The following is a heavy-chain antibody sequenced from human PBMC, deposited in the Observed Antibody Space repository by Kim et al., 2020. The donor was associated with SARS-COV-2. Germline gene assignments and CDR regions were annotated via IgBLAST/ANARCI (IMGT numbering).Heavy chain of an antibody. CDR2: FYDSGNT. CDR3: ATYNSVYYYN. V-gene: IGHV4-59*13. J-gene: IGHJ4*02. D-gene: IGHD3-22*01. CDR1: GGSISSYY. Sequence: SETLSLTCSVSGGSISSYYWSWMRQAPGKGLEWIGFFYDSGNTNYNPSLKSRVTMSVDTSNNQFSLNLTSVTAAYTAVYYCATYNSVYYYNWGQGTLVTVSS.